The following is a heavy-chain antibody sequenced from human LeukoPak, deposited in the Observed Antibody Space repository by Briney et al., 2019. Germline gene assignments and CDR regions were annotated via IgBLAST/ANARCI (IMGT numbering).Heavy chain of an antibody. CDR1: GFTFSSFA. CDR3: ARRSGSAYGMDV. Sequence: GGSLRLSCAASGFTFSSFAMNWVRQAPGKGLEWVSGISGSGGSTYYADSVKGRFTMSRDNAKNTVYLQMNSLRAEDTAVYYCARRSGSAYGMDVWGQGTTVTVSS. CDR2: ISGSGGST. D-gene: IGHD6-19*01. V-gene: IGHV3-23*01. J-gene: IGHJ6*02.